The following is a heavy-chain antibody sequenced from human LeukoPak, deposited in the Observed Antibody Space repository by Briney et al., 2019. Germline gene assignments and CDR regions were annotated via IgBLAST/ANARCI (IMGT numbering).Heavy chain of an antibody. D-gene: IGHD5-18*01. V-gene: IGHV1-2*02. Sequence: GASVKVSCKASGYTFTGYYMHWVRQAPGQGLEWMGWINPNSGGTNYAQKFQGRVTMTRDTSISTVYMELSRLRSDDTAVYYCARDKGGYSYGFDYWGQGTLVTVSS. J-gene: IGHJ4*02. CDR3: ARDKGGYSYGFDY. CDR1: GYTFTGYY. CDR2: INPNSGGT.